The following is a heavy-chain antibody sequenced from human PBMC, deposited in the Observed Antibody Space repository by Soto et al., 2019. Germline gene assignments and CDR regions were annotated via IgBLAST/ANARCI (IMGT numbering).Heavy chain of an antibody. Sequence: QVQLQESGPGLVKPSETLSLTCTVSGGSISTFYWSWIRQAPGKGLEWIGYINYSGTTSYNPSLKSRVTISVDTSKNQFSLKLNSVTAADTAVYYCARRDGGLGVTVTPFDSWGQGTLVTVSS. D-gene: IGHD4-4*01. V-gene: IGHV4-59*08. CDR1: GGSISTFY. CDR2: INYSGTT. J-gene: IGHJ4*02. CDR3: ARRDGGLGVTVTPFDS.